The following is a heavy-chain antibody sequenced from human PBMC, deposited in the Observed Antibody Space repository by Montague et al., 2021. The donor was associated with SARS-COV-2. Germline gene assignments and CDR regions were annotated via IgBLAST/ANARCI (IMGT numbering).Heavy chain of an antibody. CDR2: FSNNGDT. CDR1: GDSISHYY. CDR3: ARDRVDRYSGSRTAYGMDV. D-gene: IGHD1-26*01. Sequence: SETLSLTCTVSGDSISHYYWGWIRQPPGRGLEWIAHFSNNGDTRYSPSLKSRVTISVDTSKNQFSLKLSSVTAADTAVYYCARDRVDRYSGSRTAYGMDVWGQGTTVTVSS. J-gene: IGHJ6*02. V-gene: IGHV4-4*08.